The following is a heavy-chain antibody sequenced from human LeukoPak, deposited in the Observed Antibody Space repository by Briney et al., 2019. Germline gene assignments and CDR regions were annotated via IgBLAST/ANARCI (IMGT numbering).Heavy chain of an antibody. CDR2: ISYDGSNK. J-gene: IGHJ4*02. D-gene: IGHD4-11*01. CDR1: GFTFSSYA. Sequence: GGSLRLSCAASGFTFSSYAMHWVRQAPGKGLEWVAVISYDGSNKYYADSVKGRFTISRDNSKNTLYLQMNSLRAEDTAVYYCARHDMNSRYSNYRRRPFDYWGQGTLVTVSS. CDR3: ARHDMNSRYSNYRRRPFDY. V-gene: IGHV3-30-3*01.